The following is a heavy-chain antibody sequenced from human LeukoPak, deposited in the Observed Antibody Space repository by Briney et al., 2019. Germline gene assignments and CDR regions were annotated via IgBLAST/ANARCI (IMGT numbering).Heavy chain of an antibody. CDR1: GGSISGYY. J-gene: IGHJ4*02. CDR2: IYYTGST. V-gene: IGHV4-59*08. Sequence: SETLSLTCTVSGGSISGYYWSRIRQPPGKGLEWIGYIYYTGSTNYNPSLKSRVTISVDTSKNQFSLKLSSVTAADTAVYYCARRGYSGYERFDYWGQGTLVTVSA. CDR3: ARRGYSGYERFDY. D-gene: IGHD5-12*01.